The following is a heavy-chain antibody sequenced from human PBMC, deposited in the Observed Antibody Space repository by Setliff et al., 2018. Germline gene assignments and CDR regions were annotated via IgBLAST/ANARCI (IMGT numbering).Heavy chain of an antibody. CDR1: GYTFTDKA. Sequence: ASVKVSCKASGYTFTDKAIHWVRQAPGQRLEWMGWNHAGNGITEYSQDFQGRVSITRDTSASTAYMELRSLTSEDMAVYYCARGPKDFVVLPTAAYFDYWGQGTLVTVS. V-gene: IGHV1-3*02. CDR3: ARGPKDFVVLPTAAYFDY. CDR2: NHAGNGIT. D-gene: IGHD2-2*01. J-gene: IGHJ4*02.